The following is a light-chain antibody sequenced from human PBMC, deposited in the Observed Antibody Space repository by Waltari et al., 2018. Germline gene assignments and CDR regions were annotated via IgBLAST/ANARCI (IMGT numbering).Light chain of an antibody. CDR2: DVN. Sequence: QSALAQPRPMSGSPGQSVAIPCTGTSSDVGVYNFVSWYQQHPDKAPKLIIYDVNNRPSGVPDRFSGSKSGNTASLTISGLQAEDEAHYYCWSYVGGNTYWVFGGGTKLTVL. CDR3: WSYVGGNTYWV. V-gene: IGLV2-11*01. CDR1: SSDVGVYNF. J-gene: IGLJ3*02.